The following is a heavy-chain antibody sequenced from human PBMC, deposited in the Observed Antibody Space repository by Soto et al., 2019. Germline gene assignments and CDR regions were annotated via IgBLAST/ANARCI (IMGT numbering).Heavy chain of an antibody. V-gene: IGHV3-23*01. CDR1: GFTFSSYA. J-gene: IGHJ4*02. D-gene: IGHD3-3*01. CDR3: AKNYDFWCGLDY. CDR2: ISGSGGNT. Sequence: EVQLLESGGGLVQPGGSLRLSCAASGFTFSSYAMSWVRQAPGKGLEWVSAISGSGGNTYYADSVKGRFTISRDNSKNTLYLQMNSLRAEDTAVYFCAKNYDFWCGLDYWGQGTLVTVSS.